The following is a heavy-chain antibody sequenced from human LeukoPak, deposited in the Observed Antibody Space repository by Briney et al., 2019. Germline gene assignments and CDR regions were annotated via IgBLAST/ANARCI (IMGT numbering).Heavy chain of an antibody. Sequence: GASVEVSCKASGGTFSSYAISWVRQAPGQGLEWMGGIIPIFGTANYAQKFQGRVTITADESTSTAYMELSSLRSEDTAVYYCAMDNWNYERRHYYYGMDVWGQGTTVTVSS. V-gene: IGHV1-69*13. J-gene: IGHJ6*02. D-gene: IGHD1-7*01. CDR3: AMDNWNYERRHYYYGMDV. CDR1: GGTFSSYA. CDR2: IIPIFGTA.